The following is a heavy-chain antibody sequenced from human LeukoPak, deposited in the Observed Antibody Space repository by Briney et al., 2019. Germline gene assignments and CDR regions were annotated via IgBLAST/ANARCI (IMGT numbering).Heavy chain of an antibody. CDR3: ARDLTGYFKFDF. CDR1: NGSISSTNW. J-gene: IGHJ4*02. D-gene: IGHD3-9*01. Sequence: PSETLSLTCAVSNGSISSTNWWSWVRQSPGKGLEYIGEIYHSGTTNYNPSLKSRVIMSLDTSKNQFSLKLNSVTAADTAVYYCARDLTGYFKFDFWGQGTLVTVSS. V-gene: IGHV4-4*02. CDR2: IYHSGTT.